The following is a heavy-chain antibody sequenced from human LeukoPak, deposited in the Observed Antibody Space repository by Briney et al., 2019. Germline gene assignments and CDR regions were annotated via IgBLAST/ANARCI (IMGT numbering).Heavy chain of an antibody. Sequence: PGGSLRLXCAASGFTFSSYAMSWVRQAPGKALEWVSAISGSGGSTYYADSVKGRFTISRDNSKNTLYLQMNSLRAEDTAVYYCAKEYDYVWGSYRSPHYFDYWGQGTLVTVSS. CDR3: AKEYDYVWGSYRSPHYFDY. CDR2: ISGSGGST. J-gene: IGHJ4*02. CDR1: GFTFSSYA. D-gene: IGHD3-16*02. V-gene: IGHV3-23*01.